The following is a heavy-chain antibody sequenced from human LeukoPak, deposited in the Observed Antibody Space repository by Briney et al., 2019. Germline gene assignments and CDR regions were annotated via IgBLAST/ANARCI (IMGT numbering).Heavy chain of an antibody. D-gene: IGHD4/OR15-4a*01. J-gene: IGHJ4*02. CDR2: MDPKSGEA. V-gene: IGHV1-2*02. CDR3: ARDRRVGADYAAIDY. CDR1: GYTFTDYY. Sequence: GASVKVSCKASGYTFTDYYMHWVRQAPGQGLEWMGWMDPKSGEANHAQKFQGRVIMTRDTSINTAYMELSRLRSEDTAVYYCARDRRVGADYAAIDYWGQGTLVTVSS.